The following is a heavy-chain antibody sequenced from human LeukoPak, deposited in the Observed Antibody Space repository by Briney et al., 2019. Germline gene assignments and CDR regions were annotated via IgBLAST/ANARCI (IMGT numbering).Heavy chain of an antibody. CDR3: ARSGVVITTFDY. CDR1: GFTFDDYT. Sequence: GGSLRLSCAASGFTFDDYTMHWVRQAPGKGLEWVSSISHSSSYIYSADSVKGRFTISRDNAKNSLYLQMNSLRAEDTAVYYCARSGVVITTFDYWGQGTLVTVSS. J-gene: IGHJ4*02. D-gene: IGHD3-22*01. V-gene: IGHV3-21*01. CDR2: ISHSSSYI.